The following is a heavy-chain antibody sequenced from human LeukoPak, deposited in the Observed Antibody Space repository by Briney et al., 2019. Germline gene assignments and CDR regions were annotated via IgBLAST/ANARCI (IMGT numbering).Heavy chain of an antibody. D-gene: IGHD1-1*01. CDR3: ARDRYNWYDGYHYYYMDV. Sequence: GGSLRLSCAASGFTFSSYSMNWVRQAPGKGLEWVSYISSSSSTIYYADSVKGRLTISRDNAKNSLYLQMNSLRAEDTAVYYCARDRYNWYDGYHYYYMDVWGKGTTVTVS. CDR2: ISSSSSTI. CDR1: GFTFSSYS. V-gene: IGHV3-48*04. J-gene: IGHJ6*03.